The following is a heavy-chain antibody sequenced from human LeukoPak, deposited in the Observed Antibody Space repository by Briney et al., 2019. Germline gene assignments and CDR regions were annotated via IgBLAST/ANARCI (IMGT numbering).Heavy chain of an antibody. Sequence: GGSLRLSCAASGFTFSSYSMNWVRQAPGKGLEWVSSISSSSSYIYYADSVKGRFTISRDNSKNTLYLQMNSLRAEDTAVYYCAKLTHVDTAMVTTYFDYWGQGTLVTVSS. D-gene: IGHD5-18*01. CDR2: ISSSSSYI. CDR1: GFTFSSYS. V-gene: IGHV3-21*04. CDR3: AKLTHVDTAMVTTYFDY. J-gene: IGHJ4*02.